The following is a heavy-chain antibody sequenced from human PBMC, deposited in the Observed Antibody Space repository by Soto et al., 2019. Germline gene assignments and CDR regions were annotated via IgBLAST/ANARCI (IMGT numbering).Heavy chain of an antibody. J-gene: IGHJ4*02. Sequence: QVQLVQSGAEVKKPGSSVKVSCKASGGTFSSYAISWVRQAPGQGLEWMGGIIPIFGTANYAQKFQGRVTITADESTSTAYMELSSLRSEDTAVYYCAAAYYYDSSGYTPRYYFDYWGQGTLVTVSS. CDR2: IIPIFGTA. CDR1: GGTFSSYA. D-gene: IGHD3-22*01. V-gene: IGHV1-69*01. CDR3: AAAYYYDSSGYTPRYYFDY.